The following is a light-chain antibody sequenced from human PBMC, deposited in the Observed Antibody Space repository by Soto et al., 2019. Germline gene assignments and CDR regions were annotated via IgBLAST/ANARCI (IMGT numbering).Light chain of an antibody. V-gene: IGLV2-8*01. J-gene: IGLJ2*01. CDR1: SSDVIGYDY. Sequence: QPVLTQPPSASGSPGQSVTIPCTGASSDVIGYDYVSWYQQYPGKAPKLMIYEVIKRPSGVPDRFSGSKSGNTASLTVSGLQTEDEADYYCSSYAGNNNLRFGGGTKLTVL. CDR3: SSYAGNNNLR. CDR2: EVI.